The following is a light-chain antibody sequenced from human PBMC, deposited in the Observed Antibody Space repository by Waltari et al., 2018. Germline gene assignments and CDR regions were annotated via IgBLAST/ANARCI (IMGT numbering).Light chain of an antibody. CDR1: QSVGNY. CDR2: SAS. CDR3: QQGYRTPLT. V-gene: IGKV1-39*01. J-gene: IGKJ4*01. Sequence: DIQMTQSPSSLSASVGDRVTIHCRASQSVGNYLNLYHEKPGTAPKVLIYSASSLQSGVPSRFSGRGSDTDFTLIISSLQPEDVATYYCQQGYRTPLTFGGGTRVE.